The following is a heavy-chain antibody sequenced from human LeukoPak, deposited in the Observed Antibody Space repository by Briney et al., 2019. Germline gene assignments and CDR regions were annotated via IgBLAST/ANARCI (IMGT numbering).Heavy chain of an antibody. V-gene: IGHV4-34*01. Sequence: PSETLSLTCAVYGGSFSGYYWSWIRQPPGKGLEWIGEINHSGSTNYNPSLKSRVTISVDTSKYQFSLKLSSMTAADTAVYYCARGDYYDSSGYYYGWFDPWGQGTLVTVSS. J-gene: IGHJ5*02. CDR1: GGSFSGYY. CDR3: ARGDYYDSSGYYYGWFDP. CDR2: INHSGST. D-gene: IGHD3-22*01.